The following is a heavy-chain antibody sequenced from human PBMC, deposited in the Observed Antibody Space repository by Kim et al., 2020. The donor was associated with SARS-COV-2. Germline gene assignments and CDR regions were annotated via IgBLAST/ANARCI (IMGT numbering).Heavy chain of an antibody. D-gene: IGHD6-13*01. CDR2: IDSSGST. CDR3: ARRLTGCSWFDY. CDR1: GGSISSSTYC. V-gene: IGHV4-39*01. Sequence: SETLSLTCIVSGGSISSSTYCWNWFRQPPGDGLEWIGGIDSSGSTYYSPSLKSRATLSVETTKNQFPLKLSPVTAADTSVFYCARRLTGCSWFDYPGQGT. J-gene: IGHJ4*02.